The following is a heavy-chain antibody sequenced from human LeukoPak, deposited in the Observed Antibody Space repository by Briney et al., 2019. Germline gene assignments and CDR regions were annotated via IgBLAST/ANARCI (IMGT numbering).Heavy chain of an antibody. CDR1: GGSFSGYY. CDR3: ASRVIANPW. D-gene: IGHD3-22*01. V-gene: IGHV4-34*01. Sequence: SETLSLTCAVYGGSFSGYYWSWIRQPPGKGLEWIGSIYRTGNTHYNPSLKDRVTLSVDTSKNQFSLNLRSMTAADTAVYYCASRVIANPWWGRGTLVTVSS. CDR2: IYRTGNT. J-gene: IGHJ4*02.